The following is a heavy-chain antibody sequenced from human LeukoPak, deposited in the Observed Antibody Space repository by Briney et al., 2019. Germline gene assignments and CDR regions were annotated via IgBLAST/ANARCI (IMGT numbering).Heavy chain of an antibody. D-gene: IGHD1-26*01. CDR3: ARVAYSGSYYFDY. V-gene: IGHV3-30*02. J-gene: IGHJ4*02. CDR2: IRYDGSNK. CDR1: GFTFSSYG. Sequence: PGGSLRLSCAASGFTFSSYGMHWVRQAPGKGLEWVAFIRYDGSNKYYADSVKGRFTISRDNSKNTLYLQMNSLRAEDTAVYYCARVAYSGSYYFDYWGQGTLVTVSS.